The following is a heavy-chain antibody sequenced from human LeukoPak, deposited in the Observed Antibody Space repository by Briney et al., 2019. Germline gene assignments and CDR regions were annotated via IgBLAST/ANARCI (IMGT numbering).Heavy chain of an antibody. J-gene: IGHJ4*02. CDR1: GSSFTSYW. D-gene: IGHD5-12*01. CDR3: ASLVNGGYRYFDY. V-gene: IGHV5-51*01. CDR2: IYPGDSDT. Sequence: GESLQISCKGFGSSFTSYWIGWVRQLPGKGLEWMGIIYPGDSDTRYSPSFQGQVTISADKSISTAYLQWSSLKASDTAMYYCASLVNGGYRYFDYWGQGTLVTVSS.